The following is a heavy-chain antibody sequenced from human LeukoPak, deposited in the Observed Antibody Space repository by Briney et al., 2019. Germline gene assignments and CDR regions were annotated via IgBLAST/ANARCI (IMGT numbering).Heavy chain of an antibody. CDR1: GRSFSGYY. Sequence: PSETLSLTCAVYGRSFSGYYWSWIRQPPGKGLEWIGEINHSGSTNYNPSLKSRVTISVDTSKNQFSLKLSSVTAADTAVYYCARGESMIAVYDYWGQGTLVTVSS. D-gene: IGHD3-22*01. CDR2: INHSGST. J-gene: IGHJ4*02. CDR3: ARGESMIAVYDY. V-gene: IGHV4-34*01.